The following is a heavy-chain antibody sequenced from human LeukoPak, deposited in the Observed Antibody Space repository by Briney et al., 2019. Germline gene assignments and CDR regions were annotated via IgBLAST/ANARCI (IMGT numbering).Heavy chain of an antibody. CDR3: ARDLAAFDSSGYLSAFDI. V-gene: IGHV4-30-4*01. Sequence: SETLSLTCTVSGGSISSGDYYWSWIRQPPGKGLEWIGYIYYSGSTYYNPSLKSRVTISVDTSKNQFSLKLSSVTAADTAVYYCARDLAAFDSSGYLSAFDIWGQGTMVTVSS. CDR2: IYYSGST. D-gene: IGHD3-22*01. CDR1: GGSISSGDYY. J-gene: IGHJ3*02.